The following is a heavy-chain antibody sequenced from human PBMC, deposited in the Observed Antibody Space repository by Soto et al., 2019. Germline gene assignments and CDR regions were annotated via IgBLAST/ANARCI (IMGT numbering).Heavy chain of an antibody. D-gene: IGHD3-22*01. CDR1: GYTFTGYY. Sequence: ASVKVSCKASGYTFTGYYMHWVRQAPGQGLEWMGWINANNGNTKYAQKFQGRVTMTRDTSASTAYMELSSLRSEDTAVYYCASPGLNYDSSGYGAFDIWGQGTMVTVSS. J-gene: IGHJ3*02. V-gene: IGHV1-2*02. CDR2: INANNGNT. CDR3: ASPGLNYDSSGYGAFDI.